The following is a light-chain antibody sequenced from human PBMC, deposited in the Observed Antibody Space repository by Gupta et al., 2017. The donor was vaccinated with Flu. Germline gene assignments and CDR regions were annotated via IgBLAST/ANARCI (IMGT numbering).Light chain of an antibody. Sequence: FILPQPHSVSTSPWKTVTSSCTRSRGSIARNYVQWYQQRPGRATTTVIYEDNQRPSGGTDRGSGSIDSSSNSASLTISGLKKEDEADYYCQSDDSSNHWVFGGGTKLTVL. CDR1: RGSIARNY. J-gene: IGLJ3*02. V-gene: IGLV6-57*03. CDR2: EDN. CDR3: QSDDSSNHWV.